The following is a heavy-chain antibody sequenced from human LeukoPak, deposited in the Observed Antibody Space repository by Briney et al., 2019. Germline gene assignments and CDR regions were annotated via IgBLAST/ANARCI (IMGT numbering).Heavy chain of an antibody. V-gene: IGHV3-74*01. D-gene: IGHD6-13*01. J-gene: IGHJ4*02. CDR2: IKSDGSIT. CDR1: GFTFSSYW. Sequence: TGGPLRLSCAASGFTFSSYWMHWVRQAPVKGLVWVSRIKSDGSITDYADSVKGRFTISRDNAKSTLYLQMNSLRAEDTAVYYCARGTSSSHDYWGQGTLVTVSS. CDR3: ARGTSSSHDY.